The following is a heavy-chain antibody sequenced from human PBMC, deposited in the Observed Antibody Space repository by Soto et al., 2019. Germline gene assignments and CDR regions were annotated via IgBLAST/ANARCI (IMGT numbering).Heavy chain of an antibody. Sequence: GSLRLSCAVSGFTFSSYWMSWIRQAPGKGLEWVANIKQDGSEKYFVDSVRGRFTISRDNAKNSLYLQMDSLGAEDTAVYYCARDEVYAFDIWGQGTMVTVSS. V-gene: IGHV3-7*01. CDR3: ARDEVYAFDI. CDR2: IKQDGSEK. CDR1: GFTFSSYW. J-gene: IGHJ3*02.